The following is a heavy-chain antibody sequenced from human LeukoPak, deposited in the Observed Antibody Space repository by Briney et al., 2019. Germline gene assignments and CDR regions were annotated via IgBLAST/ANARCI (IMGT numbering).Heavy chain of an antibody. CDR1: GFTFSSYG. V-gene: IGHV3-30*18. J-gene: IGHJ4*02. CDR2: ISYDGSNK. CDR3: AKWVRGGSYFDY. Sequence: SGGSLRLSCAASGFTFSSYGMHWVRQAPGKGLEWVAVISYDGSNKYYADSVKGRFTISRDNSKNTLYLQMNSLRAEDTAVYYCAKWVRGGSYFDYWGQGTLVTVSS. D-gene: IGHD1-26*01.